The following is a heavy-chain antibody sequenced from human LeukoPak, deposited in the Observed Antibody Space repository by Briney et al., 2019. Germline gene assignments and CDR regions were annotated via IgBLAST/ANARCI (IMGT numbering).Heavy chain of an antibody. CDR1: GGSISSSSYY. CDR3: ARAAGIAEYYYYYMDV. Sequence: SETLSLTCTVSGGSISSSSYYWGWIRQPPGKGLEWIGSIYYSGSTYYNPSLKSRVTISVDTSKNQFSLKLSSVTAADTAVYYCARAAGIAEYYYYYMDVWGKGTTVTVSS. V-gene: IGHV4-39*07. D-gene: IGHD6-13*01. CDR2: IYYSGST. J-gene: IGHJ6*03.